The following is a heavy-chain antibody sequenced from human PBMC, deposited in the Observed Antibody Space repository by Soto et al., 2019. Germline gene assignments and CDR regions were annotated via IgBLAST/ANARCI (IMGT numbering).Heavy chain of an antibody. D-gene: IGHD5-18*01. J-gene: IGHJ4*02. CDR2: IYYSGST. V-gene: IGHV4-39*01. CDR3: ARHLHSYGYVSFDY. CDR1: GGSISSSSYY. Sequence: SETLSLTCTVSGGSISSSSYYWGWIRQPPGKGLEWIGSIYYSGSTYYNPSLKSRVTISVDTSKNQFSLKLSSVTAADTAVYYCARHLHSYGYVSFDYWGQGTLVTVSS.